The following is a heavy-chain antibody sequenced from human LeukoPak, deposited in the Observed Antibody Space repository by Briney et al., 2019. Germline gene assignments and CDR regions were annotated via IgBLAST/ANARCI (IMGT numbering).Heavy chain of an antibody. J-gene: IGHJ6*02. V-gene: IGHV3-23*01. CDR1: GFTFSSFA. CDR3: ARGTPSSSGWLYYGMDV. Sequence: GGSLRLSCVASGFTFSSFAMIWVRQAPGKGLEWVSVIGSDSGGIVYADSVKGRFTISRDNSNNTLYLQMNSLRADDTAVYYCARGTPSSSGWLYYGMDVWGQGTTVTVSS. D-gene: IGHD6-19*01. CDR2: IGSDSGGI.